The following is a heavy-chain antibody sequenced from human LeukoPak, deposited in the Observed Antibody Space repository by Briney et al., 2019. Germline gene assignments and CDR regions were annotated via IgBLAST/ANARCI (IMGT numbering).Heavy chain of an antibody. J-gene: IGHJ4*02. D-gene: IGHD3-22*01. V-gene: IGHV3-23*01. Sequence: PGGSLRLSCAASGFTFSTYAMSWVRQAPGKGLEWVASITSSGESTYYAGSVKGQFTISRDNSKNTVYLQMNSLRAEDTAVYYCAKDRPNYYGSNGHYYRRDGDYWGRGTLVTVSS. CDR1: GFTFSTYA. CDR2: ITSSGEST. CDR3: AKDRPNYYGSNGHYYRRDGDY.